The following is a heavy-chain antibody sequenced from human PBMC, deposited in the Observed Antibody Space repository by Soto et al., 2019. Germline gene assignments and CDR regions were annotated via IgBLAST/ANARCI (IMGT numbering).Heavy chain of an antibody. J-gene: IGHJ6*02. Sequence: QVHLVESGGGVVQPGRSLRLSCAASGFTFSSYGMHWVRQAPGKGLEWVAVMSNDGTSRLYADSVKGRFTISRDNSKNTLYLQMNSLRAEDTAMYYCAKVRVKDYYYYAMDVWGQGTTVTVPS. V-gene: IGHV3-30*18. CDR2: MSNDGTSR. CDR1: GFTFSSYG. CDR3: AKVRVKDYYYYAMDV.